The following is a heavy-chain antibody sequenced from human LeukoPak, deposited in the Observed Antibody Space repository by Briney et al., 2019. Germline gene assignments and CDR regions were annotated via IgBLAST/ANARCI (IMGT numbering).Heavy chain of an antibody. CDR1: GYSFTSYW. D-gene: IGHD1-14*01. CDR3: ARHGSEETTYDY. V-gene: IGHV5-51*01. J-gene: IGHJ4*02. Sequence: GGSLRLSCKGSGYSFTSYWIGWVRQMPGKGLEWMGIIYPGDSDTRYSPSLQGQVTISADKSISTAYLQWSSLKASDTDKYYCARHGSEETTYDYWGQGTLVTVSS. CDR2: IYPGDSDT.